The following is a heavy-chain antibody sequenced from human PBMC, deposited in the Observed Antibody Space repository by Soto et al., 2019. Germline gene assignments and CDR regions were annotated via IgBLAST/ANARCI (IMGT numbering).Heavy chain of an antibody. CDR1: GGSISSGGYS. CDR3: ARQSGYGDYFDY. Sequence: LSLTCAVSGGSISSGGYSWSWIRQPPGKGLEWIGYIYHSGSTYYNPSLKSRVTISVDTSKNQFSLKLSSVTAADTAVYYCARQSGYGDYFDYWGQGTLVTVSS. J-gene: IGHJ4*02. V-gene: IGHV4-30-2*01. D-gene: IGHD4-17*01. CDR2: IYHSGST.